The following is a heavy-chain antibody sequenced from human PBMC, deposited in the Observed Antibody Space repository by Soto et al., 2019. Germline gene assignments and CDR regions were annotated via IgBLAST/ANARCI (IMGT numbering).Heavy chain of an antibody. J-gene: IGHJ3*02. CDR2: ISYDGSNK. D-gene: IGHD3-22*01. CDR1: GFTFSSYA. Sequence: GGSLRLSCAASGFTFSSYAMHWVRQAPGKGLEWVAVISYDGSNKYYADSVKGRFTISRDNSKNTLYLQMNSLRAEDTAVYYCARAQGRRYYDSSGYYYGAFDIWGQGTMVTVSS. V-gene: IGHV3-30-3*01. CDR3: ARAQGRRYYDSSGYYYGAFDI.